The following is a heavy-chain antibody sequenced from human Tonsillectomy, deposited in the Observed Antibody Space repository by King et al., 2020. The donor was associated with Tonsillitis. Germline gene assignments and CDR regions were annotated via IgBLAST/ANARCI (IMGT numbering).Heavy chain of an antibody. J-gene: IGHJ3*02. V-gene: IGHV4-59*01. D-gene: IGHD3-3*01. CDR1: GGSISSYY. CDR3: ARALPDYDFWSGYYTDAFDI. Sequence: PLQESGPGLVKPSETLSLTCTVSGGSISSYYWSWIRQPPGKGLEWIGYIYYSGSTNYNPSLKSRVTISVDTSTNQFSLKLSSVTAADTAVYYCARALPDYDFWSGYYTDAFDIWGQGTMVTVSS. CDR2: IYYSGST.